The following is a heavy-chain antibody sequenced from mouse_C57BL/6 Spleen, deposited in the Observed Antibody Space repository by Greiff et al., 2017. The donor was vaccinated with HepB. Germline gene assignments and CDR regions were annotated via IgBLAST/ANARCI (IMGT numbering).Heavy chain of an antibody. Sequence: VQLVESGPGLVKPSQSLFLTCSITGFPITSGYYWIWIRQSPGKPLEWMGYITHSGETFYNPSLQSPISITRETSKNQFFLQLNSVTTEDTAMYYCAGDRSGGYYFDVWGTGTTVTVSS. V-gene: IGHV12-3*01. D-gene: IGHD2-2*01. CDR2: ITHSGET. CDR3: AGDRSGGYYFDV. CDR1: GFPITSGYY. J-gene: IGHJ1*03.